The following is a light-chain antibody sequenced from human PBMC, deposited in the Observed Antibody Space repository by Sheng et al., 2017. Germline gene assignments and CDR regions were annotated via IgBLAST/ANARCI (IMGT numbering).Light chain of an antibody. CDR2: GAS. CDR1: QDIGND. Sequence: DIQMTQSPSSLSASVGDGVTITCQASQDIGNDLSWFQQKPGKAPKLLIYGASNLETGVPSRFNGGASGTDFTFTITSLQPEDVATYYCQQYSIYPWTFGLGTTVEIK. V-gene: IGKV1-33*01. J-gene: IGKJ1*01. CDR3: QQYSIYPWT.